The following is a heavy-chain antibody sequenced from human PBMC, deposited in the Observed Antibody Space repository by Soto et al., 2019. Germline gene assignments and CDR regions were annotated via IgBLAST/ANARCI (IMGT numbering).Heavy chain of an antibody. CDR3: ARGLPAVGYYDFWSGLPFHYYYYYMDG. J-gene: IGHJ6*03. V-gene: IGHV4-34*01. CDR1: GGSFSGYY. D-gene: IGHD3-3*01. Sequence: SETLSLTCAVYGGSFSGYYWSWIRQPPGKGLGWIGEINHSGSTNYNPSLKSRVTISVDTSKNQFSLKLSSVTAADTAVYYCARGLPAVGYYDFWSGLPFHYYYYYMDGWGKGTTVTVSS. CDR2: INHSGST.